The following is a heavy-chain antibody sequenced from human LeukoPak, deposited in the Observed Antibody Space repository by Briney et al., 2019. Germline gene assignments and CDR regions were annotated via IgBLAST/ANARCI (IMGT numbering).Heavy chain of an antibody. CDR1: GGTFSSYA. Sequence: SVKVSCKASGGTFSSYAISWVRQAPGQGLEWMGRIIPILGIANYAQKFQGRVTITADKSTSTAYMELSSLRSEDTAVYYCARGAVAGTSSFDYWGQGTLVTVSS. CDR3: ARGAVAGTSSFDY. D-gene: IGHD6-19*01. CDR2: IIPILGIA. J-gene: IGHJ4*02. V-gene: IGHV1-69*04.